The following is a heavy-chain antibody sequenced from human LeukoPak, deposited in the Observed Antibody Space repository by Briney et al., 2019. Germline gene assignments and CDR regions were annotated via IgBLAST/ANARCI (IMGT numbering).Heavy chain of an antibody. J-gene: IGHJ5*02. CDR1: GGSISSSSYY. V-gene: IGHV4-39*01. D-gene: IGHD2-2*02. CDR3: ARLEGSCSTTSCYRIDP. CDR2: IYYSGST. Sequence: PSETLSLTCTVSGGSISSSSYYWGWIRQPPGKGLEWIGSIYYSGSTYYNPSLKSRVTISVDTSKNQFSLKLSSVTAADTAFYYCARLEGSCSTTSCYRIDPWGQGTLVTVSS.